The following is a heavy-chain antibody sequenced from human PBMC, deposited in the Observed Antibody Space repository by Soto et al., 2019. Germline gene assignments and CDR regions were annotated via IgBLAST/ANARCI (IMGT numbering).Heavy chain of an antibody. CDR2: ISAYNGNT. J-gene: IGHJ4*02. Sequence: QVQLVQSGAEVKKPGASVKFSCKASGYTFTSYGISWVRQAPGQGLEWMGWISAYNGNTNYAQKRQGRVTMTTDTTTSKAYMELRSLRSDDTAVYYCEREEGQFGELPPDYWGQGTLVTVSS. CDR1: GYTFTSYG. V-gene: IGHV1-18*01. CDR3: EREEGQFGELPPDY. D-gene: IGHD3-10*01.